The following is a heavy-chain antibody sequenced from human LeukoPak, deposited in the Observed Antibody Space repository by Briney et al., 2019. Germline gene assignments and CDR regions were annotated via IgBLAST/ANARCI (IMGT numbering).Heavy chain of an antibody. D-gene: IGHD2/OR15-2a*01. J-gene: IGHJ4*02. Sequence: GGSLRLSCAASGFTFSSYSMNWVRQAPGKGLEWISYITSSSSIIYYADSVKGRFTISRDNAKNSLYLQMNSLRAEDTAVCYCVRERFSYVYYWGQGTLVTVSS. CDR3: VRERFSYVYY. CDR1: GFTFSSYS. V-gene: IGHV3-48*01. CDR2: ITSSSSII.